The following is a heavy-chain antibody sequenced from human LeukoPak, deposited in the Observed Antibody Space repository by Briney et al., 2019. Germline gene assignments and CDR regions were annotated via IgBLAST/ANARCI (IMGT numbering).Heavy chain of an antibody. Sequence: AWSLRLSSAGTGFTFSSYGIHWVCQGPSSGLEWVAVIWFDGTNKYYADSVKGRFTISRDNSKNTLSLEMNSLRAEDTAVYYCARWGNYKVMDVWGQGTTVTVSS. CDR1: GFTFSSYG. D-gene: IGHD1-7*01. J-gene: IGHJ6*02. V-gene: IGHV3-33*01. CDR2: IWFDGTNK. CDR3: ARWGNYKVMDV.